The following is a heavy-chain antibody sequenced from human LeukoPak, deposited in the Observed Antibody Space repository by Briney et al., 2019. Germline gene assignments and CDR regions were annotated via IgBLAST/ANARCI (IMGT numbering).Heavy chain of an antibody. CDR3: ASSKYYEFWTGRFDY. Sequence: GGSLRLSCADSRHTYDQCGMRWARQATGKGGGGGTGIYWNGGGTGYADSVKGRVTIPRDNAKDSLYLQMNTLRAEDTALYYCASSKYYEFWTGRFDYWGQGALVTVSS. V-gene: IGHV3-20*04. D-gene: IGHD3-3*01. CDR2: IYWNGGGT. J-gene: IGHJ4*02. CDR1: RHTYDQCG.